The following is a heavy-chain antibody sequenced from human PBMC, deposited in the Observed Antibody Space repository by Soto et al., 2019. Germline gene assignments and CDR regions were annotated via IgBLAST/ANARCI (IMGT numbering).Heavy chain of an antibody. CDR1: GFTFSQAW. J-gene: IGHJ6*02. CDR3: ATGQAGGYFYYYGMVV. Sequence: EVQLVESGGGLVKPGGSLRLSCAASGFTFSQAWMSWVRQAPGKGLEWVGRIRSKGDGGTTDYAAPVKGRFTISGDDSKNTLFLQMNSLKAEDTAVYYCATGQAGGYFYYYGMVVWGQGTTVTVSS. V-gene: IGHV3-15*01. D-gene: IGHD2-15*01. CDR2: IRSKGDGGTT.